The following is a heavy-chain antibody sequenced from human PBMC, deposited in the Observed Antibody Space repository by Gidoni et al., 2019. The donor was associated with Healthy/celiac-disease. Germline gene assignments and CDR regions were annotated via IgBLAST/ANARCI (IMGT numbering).Heavy chain of an antibody. D-gene: IGHD3-22*01. J-gene: IGHJ4*02. CDR3: ASSDYYDSY. CDR2: IYTSGST. CDR1: GGSISSGSYY. Sequence: QVQLQESGPGLVKPSQTLSLTCTVSGGSISSGSYYWSWIRQPAGKGLEWIGRIYTSGSTNYNPSLKSRVTISVDTSKNQFSLKLSSVTAADTAVYYCASSDYYDSYWGQGTLVTVSS. V-gene: IGHV4-61*02.